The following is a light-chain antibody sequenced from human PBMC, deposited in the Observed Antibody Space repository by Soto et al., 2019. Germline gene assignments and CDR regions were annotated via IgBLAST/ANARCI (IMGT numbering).Light chain of an antibody. V-gene: IGLV2-14*01. Sequence: QSALTQPASVSGSPGQSITISCTGTSSDVGGYNYVSWYQQHPGKAPKLMIYEVSNRPSGVSNRFSGSKSVNTASLTISGLQAEDEADYYCSSYTSSSTLLFGGGTKLTVL. CDR3: SSYTSSSTLL. J-gene: IGLJ2*01. CDR1: SSDVGGYNY. CDR2: EVS.